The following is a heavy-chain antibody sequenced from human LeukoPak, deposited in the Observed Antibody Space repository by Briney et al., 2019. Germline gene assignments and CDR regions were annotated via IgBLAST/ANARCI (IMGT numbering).Heavy chain of an antibody. Sequence: PGGSLRLSCAASGFTFSGYPIHWVRQAPGKGLEWVAVISYDGSNKYYADFVKGRFTISRDNSKNTLYLQMNSLRAEDTAVYYCAKDLYYGDYLLHGMDVWGQGTTVTVSS. V-gene: IGHV3-30*04. CDR1: GFTFSGYP. CDR3: AKDLYYGDYLLHGMDV. CDR2: ISYDGSNK. J-gene: IGHJ6*02. D-gene: IGHD4-17*01.